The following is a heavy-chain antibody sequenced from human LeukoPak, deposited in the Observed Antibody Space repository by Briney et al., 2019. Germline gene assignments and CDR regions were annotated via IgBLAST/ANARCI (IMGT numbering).Heavy chain of an antibody. CDR3: ATGGYDYYLVY. CDR2: IWYDGSNK. D-gene: IGHD5-12*01. CDR1: GFTFGSYG. Sequence: GRSVRLSCAASGFTFGSYGMHWVRKAPGKGLEWVAVIWYDGSNKHYADSVKGRFTISRDNSKNTLYLQMNSLRAEDTAVYYCATGGYDYYLVYWGQGTLVTVSS. J-gene: IGHJ4*02. V-gene: IGHV3-33*01.